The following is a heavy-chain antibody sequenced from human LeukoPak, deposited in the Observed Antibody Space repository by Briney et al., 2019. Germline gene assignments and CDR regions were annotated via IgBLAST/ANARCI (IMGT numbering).Heavy chain of an antibody. J-gene: IGHJ3*02. D-gene: IGHD3-10*01. CDR3: ARGGRVLLWFGEPPGAFDI. CDR2: INPNSGGT. CDR1: GYTFTGYY. Sequence: ASVKVSCKASGYTFTGYYMHWVRQAPGQGLEWMGWINPNSGGTNYAQKFQGWVTMTRDTSISTAYMELSRLRSDDTAVYYCARGGRVLLWFGEPPGAFDIWGQGTMVTVSS. V-gene: IGHV1-2*04.